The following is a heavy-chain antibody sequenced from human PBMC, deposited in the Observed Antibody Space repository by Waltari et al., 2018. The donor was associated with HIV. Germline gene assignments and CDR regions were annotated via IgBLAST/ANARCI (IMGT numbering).Heavy chain of an antibody. Sequence: QVQLVESGGGVVQPGRSLRLSCAASGFTFSSYPMHWVRQAPGKGLEWVAVISYDGSNKYYADSVKGRFTISRDNSKNTLYLQMNSLRAEDTAVYYCAREDGYSYGFFDYWGQGTLVTVSS. V-gene: IGHV3-30-3*01. D-gene: IGHD5-18*01. CDR1: GFTFSSYP. J-gene: IGHJ4*02. CDR2: ISYDGSNK. CDR3: AREDGYSYGFFDY.